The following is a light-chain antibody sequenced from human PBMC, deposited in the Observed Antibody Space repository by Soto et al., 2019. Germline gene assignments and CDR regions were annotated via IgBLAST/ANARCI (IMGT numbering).Light chain of an antibody. V-gene: IGLV2-14*01. Sequence: QSVLTQPASVSGSPGQSITISCTGTSSDVGGYNYVSWYQQHPGKAPKLIIYDVSNRPSGVSNRFSGSKSGNTASLTISGLQAEDEADYYCSSYTSSSTPYVFGTVTKLTVL. CDR1: SSDVGGYNY. J-gene: IGLJ1*01. CDR3: SSYTSSSTPYV. CDR2: DVS.